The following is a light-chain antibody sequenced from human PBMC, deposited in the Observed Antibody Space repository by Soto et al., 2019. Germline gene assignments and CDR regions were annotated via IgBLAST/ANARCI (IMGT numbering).Light chain of an antibody. CDR3: QQSMTAPLT. CDR2: AAS. V-gene: IGKV1-39*01. CDR1: RNINMY. Sequence: DIQLTQSPSSLSASVGDRVTITCRASRNINMYLNWYQVEPGKAPKLLIYAASSSQSRVPSRFSGSGSGTDFTLTIAGLQPEDSATYFCQQSMTAPLTFGGGTKVEIK. J-gene: IGKJ4*01.